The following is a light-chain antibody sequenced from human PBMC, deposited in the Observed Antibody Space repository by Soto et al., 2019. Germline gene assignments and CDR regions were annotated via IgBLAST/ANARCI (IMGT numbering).Light chain of an antibody. CDR3: SSYAGNNNVV. CDR1: SSDVGDYKF. Sequence: QSALTQPPSASGSPGQSFTISCTGTSSDVGDYKFVSWYQQHPGKAPKLLIYEVSRRPSGVPDRFSGSKSGNTASLTVSGLQAEDEADYYCSSYAGNNNVVFGGGTKLTVL. V-gene: IGLV2-8*01. J-gene: IGLJ2*01. CDR2: EVS.